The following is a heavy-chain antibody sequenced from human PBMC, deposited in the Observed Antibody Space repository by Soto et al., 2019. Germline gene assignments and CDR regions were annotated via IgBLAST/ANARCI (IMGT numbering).Heavy chain of an antibody. CDR1: GFTFSSYG. CDR2: ISYDGSNK. D-gene: IGHD2-15*01. J-gene: IGHJ4*02. V-gene: IGHV3-30*18. Sequence: QVQLVESGGGVVQPGRSLRLSCAASGFTFSSYGMHWVRQAPGKGLEWVAVISYDGSNKYYADSVKGRFTISRDNYKNTLYLQMNSLRAEDTAVYYCAKAPCSGGSCYHDYWGQGTLVTVSS. CDR3: AKAPCSGGSCYHDY.